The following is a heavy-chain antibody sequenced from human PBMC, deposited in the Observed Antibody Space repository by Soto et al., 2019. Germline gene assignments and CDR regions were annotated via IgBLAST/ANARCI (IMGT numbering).Heavy chain of an antibody. CDR2: ISSSSSTI. Sequence: PGGSLSLSCAASGFPFSSYSMNWVRQAPGKGLEWVSYISSSSSTIYYADSVKGRFTISRDNAKNSLYLQMNSLRDEDTAVYYCAREPRYYYDSSGYLNWFDPWGQGTLVTVSS. D-gene: IGHD3-22*01. CDR3: AREPRYYYDSSGYLNWFDP. CDR1: GFPFSSYS. V-gene: IGHV3-48*02. J-gene: IGHJ5*02.